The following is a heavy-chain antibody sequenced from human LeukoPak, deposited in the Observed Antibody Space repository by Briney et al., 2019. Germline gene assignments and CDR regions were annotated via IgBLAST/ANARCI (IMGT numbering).Heavy chain of an antibody. Sequence: GGSLGLSCAASGFTFSSYSMNWVRQAPGKGLEWVSSISSSSSYIYYADSVKGRFTISRDNAKNSLYLQMNSLRAEDTAVYYCARDAGYGNWFDPWGQGTLVTVSS. CDR3: ARDAGYGNWFDP. CDR2: ISSSSSYI. J-gene: IGHJ5*02. CDR1: GFTFSSYS. D-gene: IGHD1-1*01. V-gene: IGHV3-21*01.